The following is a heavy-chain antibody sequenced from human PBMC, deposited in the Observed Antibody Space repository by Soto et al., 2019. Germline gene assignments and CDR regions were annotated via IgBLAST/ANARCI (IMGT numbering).Heavy chain of an antibody. D-gene: IGHD6-19*01. CDR2: IYSSENT. V-gene: IGHV4-39*07. Sequence: SETLSLTCSVSGGFVSSSSYSWGWIRQSPGKGLEWIGTIYSSENTYYNPSLLSRVTISVDTSKNEFSLKLSSVTAADTAVYYCARGGGWPNNWFDPWGQGTLVTVSS. CDR1: GGFVSSSSYS. J-gene: IGHJ5*02. CDR3: ARGGGWPNNWFDP.